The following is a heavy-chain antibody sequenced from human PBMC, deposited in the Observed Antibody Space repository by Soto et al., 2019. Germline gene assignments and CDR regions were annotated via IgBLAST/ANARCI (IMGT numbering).Heavy chain of an antibody. Sequence: SETLSLTCVVSGGSISSGGYSWSWIRQPPGKGLEWIGYIYHSGSTYYNPSLKSRVTISVDSSKNQFSLKLSSVTAADTAVYYCATDRHDSSGYYYHYYFDYWGQGTLVTVSS. CDR2: IYHSGST. CDR3: ATDRHDSSGYYYHYYFDY. J-gene: IGHJ4*02. D-gene: IGHD3-22*01. V-gene: IGHV4-30-2*01. CDR1: GGSISSGGYS.